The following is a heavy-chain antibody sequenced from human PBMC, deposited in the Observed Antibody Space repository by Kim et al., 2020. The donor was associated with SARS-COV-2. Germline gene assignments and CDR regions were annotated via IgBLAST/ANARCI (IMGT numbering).Heavy chain of an antibody. CDR3: AREKGQSCEAGGADL. Sequence: ASVKVSCKTSGYIFNNYGISWVRQAPGQGLEWMAWISAYSNNINYAEKVKDRVTLTIDRSTSTAYMEVRSLTFDDTAVYFCAREKGQSCEAGGADLWGQ. J-gene: IGHJ5*02. CDR1: GYIFNNYG. D-gene: IGHD6-13*01. CDR2: ISAYSNNI. V-gene: IGHV1-18*04.